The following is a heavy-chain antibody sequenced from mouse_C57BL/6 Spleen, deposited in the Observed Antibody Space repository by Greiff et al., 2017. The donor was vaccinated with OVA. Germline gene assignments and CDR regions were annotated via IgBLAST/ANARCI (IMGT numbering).Heavy chain of an antibody. CDR1: GYTFTSYW. CDR3: ARGGYYNFDV. D-gene: IGHD2-3*01. J-gene: IGHJ1*03. Sequence: VQLQQSGAELVRPGSSVKLSCKASGYTFTSYWMDWVKQRPGQGLEWIGNIYPSDSETHYNQKFKDKATLTVDKSSSTAYMQLSSLTSEDSAVYYCARGGYYNFDVWGTGTTVTVSP. V-gene: IGHV1-61*01. CDR2: IYPSDSET.